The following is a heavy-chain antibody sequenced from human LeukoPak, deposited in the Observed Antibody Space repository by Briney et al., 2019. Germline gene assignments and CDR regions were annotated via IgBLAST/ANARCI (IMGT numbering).Heavy chain of an antibody. CDR2: IYHSGST. Sequence: PSETLSLTCTVSGYSISSGYYWGWIRQPPGKGLEWIGSIYHSGSTFYNPSLKSRVTISVDTSKKEFSLTLTSVTVADTAVYYCARESGYDSDYYYYMDVWGKGTTVTVSS. CDR3: ARESGYDSDYYYYMDV. J-gene: IGHJ6*03. V-gene: IGHV4-38-2*02. CDR1: GYSISSGYY. D-gene: IGHD5-12*01.